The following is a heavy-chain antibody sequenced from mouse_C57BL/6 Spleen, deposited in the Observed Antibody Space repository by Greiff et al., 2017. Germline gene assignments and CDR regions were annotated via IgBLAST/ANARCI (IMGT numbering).Heavy chain of an antibody. D-gene: IGHD1-3*01. V-gene: IGHV1-54*01. Sequence: QVQLQQSGAELVRPGTSVKVSCKASGYAFTNYLIEWVKQRPGQGLEWIGVINPGSGGTNYNESLEWLGVIWGDGSTNYHSALISRLSISKDNSKSQVFLKLNSLQTDDTATYYCAKVISGYYYAMDYWGQGTSVTVSS. CDR3: VFLKLNSLQTDDTATYYCAKVISGYYYAMDY. CDR2: INPGSGGT. CDR1: GYAFTNYL. J-gene: IGHJ4*01.